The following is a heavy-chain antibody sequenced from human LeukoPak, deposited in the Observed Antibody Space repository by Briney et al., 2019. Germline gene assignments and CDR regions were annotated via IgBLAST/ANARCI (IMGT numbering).Heavy chain of an antibody. Sequence: GGSLRLSCAASGFTSRSYWMSWVRQPPGKRLEWVANINQDGSEKYYVDSVKGRFTISRDNAKNSLYLQMNSLRAEDTAVYYCARGMSTGEYWGQGTLVTVSS. D-gene: IGHD3-16*01. CDR1: GFTSRSYW. J-gene: IGHJ4*02. CDR2: INQDGSEK. V-gene: IGHV3-7*04. CDR3: ARGMSTGEY.